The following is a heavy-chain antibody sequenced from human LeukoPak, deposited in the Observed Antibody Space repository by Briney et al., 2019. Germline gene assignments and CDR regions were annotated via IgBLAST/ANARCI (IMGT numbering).Heavy chain of an antibody. J-gene: IGHJ4*02. V-gene: IGHV4-4*07. CDR2: IYTSGST. CDR3: ARADILAGYYIVDY. CDR1: GGSISSYY. Sequence: SETLSLTCTVSGGSISSYYWSWIRQPAGKGLEWIGRIYTSGSTNYNPSLKSRVTMSVDTSKNQFSLKLSSVTAADTAVYYCARADILAGYYIVDYWGQGTLVTVSS. D-gene: IGHD3-9*01.